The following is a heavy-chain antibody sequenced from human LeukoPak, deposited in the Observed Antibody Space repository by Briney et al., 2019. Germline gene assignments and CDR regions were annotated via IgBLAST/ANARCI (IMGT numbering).Heavy chain of an antibody. V-gene: IGHV3-7*01. Sequence: SGGSLRLSCTASGFTFNRDWMAWVRQAPGKGLEWVANIKEDGSEKNYVDSVKGRFTISRDNAENSVYLQMNNLRAEDTGVYYCVTKEPSTSGWSYWGQGTLVTVSS. CDR1: GFTFNRDW. CDR2: IKEDGSEK. J-gene: IGHJ4*02. CDR3: VTKEPSTSGWSY. D-gene: IGHD6-19*01.